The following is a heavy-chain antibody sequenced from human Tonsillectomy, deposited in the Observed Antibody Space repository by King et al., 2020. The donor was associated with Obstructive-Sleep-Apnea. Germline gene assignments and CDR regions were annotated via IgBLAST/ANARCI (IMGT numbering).Heavy chain of an antibody. J-gene: IGHJ4*02. D-gene: IGHD3-9*01. CDR2: SRWYSGSI. CDR1: GFTFDDYA. CDR3: AKASLNIYDILTGYFDY. V-gene: IGHV3-9*01. Sequence: VQLVESGGGLVQPGRSLRLSCAASGFTFDDYAMHWVRQAPGKGLEWVSGSRWYSGSIAYADCVKGRFTISRDNAKNSLYLQMNSLSAEDTALYYCAKASLNIYDILTGYFDYWGQGTLVTVSS.